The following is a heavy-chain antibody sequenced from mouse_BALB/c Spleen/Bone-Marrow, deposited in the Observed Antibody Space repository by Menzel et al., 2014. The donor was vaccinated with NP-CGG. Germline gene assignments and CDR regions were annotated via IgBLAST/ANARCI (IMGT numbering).Heavy chain of an antibody. V-gene: IGHV5-9-4*01. Sequence: EVQVVESGGGLVKPGGSLKLSCAASGFTFSSYAMSWVRQSPDKRLEWVAEISSGGSYTYYPDTVTGRLTISRDDAKNTLYLEMSSLRSEDTAMYYCASGDVYFAYWGQGTLVTVSA. CDR1: GFTFSSYA. CDR2: ISSGGSYT. J-gene: IGHJ3*01. CDR3: ASGDVYFAY.